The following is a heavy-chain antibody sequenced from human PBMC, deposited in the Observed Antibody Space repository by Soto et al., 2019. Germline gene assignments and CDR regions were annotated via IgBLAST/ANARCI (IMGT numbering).Heavy chain of an antibody. Sequence: QVQLVESGGGVVQPGRSLRLSCAASGFTFSSYGMHWVRQAPGKGREWGAVISYDGSNKYYADSVKGRFTISRDNSKNTLYLQMNSLRAEDTAVYYCAKGTYYYDSSGYLFDYWGQGTLVTVSS. CDR2: ISYDGSNK. J-gene: IGHJ4*02. D-gene: IGHD3-22*01. V-gene: IGHV3-30*18. CDR3: AKGTYYYDSSGYLFDY. CDR1: GFTFSSYG.